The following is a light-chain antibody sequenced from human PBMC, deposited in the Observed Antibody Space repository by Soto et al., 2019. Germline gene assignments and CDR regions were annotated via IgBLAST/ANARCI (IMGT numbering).Light chain of an antibody. V-gene: IGKV1-39*01. Sequence: DIQMTQSPSSLSASVGDRVTITGRASQSISSYLNWYQQKPGKAPKLLIYAASSLQSGVPSRFRGSGSGTDFTLTISSLQPEDFATYYCQQSYSTLWTFGQGTKVEIK. J-gene: IGKJ1*01. CDR1: QSISSY. CDR2: AAS. CDR3: QQSYSTLWT.